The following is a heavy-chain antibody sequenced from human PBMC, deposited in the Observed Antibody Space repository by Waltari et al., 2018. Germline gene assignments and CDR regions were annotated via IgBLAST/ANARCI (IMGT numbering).Heavy chain of an antibody. D-gene: IGHD2-15*01. J-gene: IGHJ4*02. CDR2: FNPEDDET. CDR3: ATGLSVVVGFDY. V-gene: IGHV1-24*01. Sequence: QVQLVQSGAAVKKPGASVKVSCKVSGYTFPESSIDWVRQAPGKGLEWMGTFNPEDDETIFAQKFQGRVTMTEDTSTDTAYMELSSLRSEDTAVYYCATGLSVVVGFDYWGQGTLVTVSS. CDR1: GYTFPESS.